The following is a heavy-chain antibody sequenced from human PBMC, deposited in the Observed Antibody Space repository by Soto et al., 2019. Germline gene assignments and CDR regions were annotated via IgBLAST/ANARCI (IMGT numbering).Heavy chain of an antibody. CDR2: ISDEGGKK. D-gene: IGHD2-15*01. CDR3: AKGNKVVVAIDQYNNIDV. CDR1: GFTFNTYA. V-gene: IGHV3-30*04. Sequence: QVQLVESGGGVVQPGGSLRLSCAASGFTFNTYAMHWVRQPPGKGQEWVALISDEGGKKYYIDSVKGRFIISRDNSKNTLYLQMNRLRSDNMSLYNYAKGNKVVVAIDQYNNIDVWGQGTTVSVSS. J-gene: IGHJ6*02.